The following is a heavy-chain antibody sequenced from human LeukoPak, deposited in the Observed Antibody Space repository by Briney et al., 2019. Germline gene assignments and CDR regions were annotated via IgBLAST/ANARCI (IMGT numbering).Heavy chain of an antibody. CDR2: IYYSGST. V-gene: IGHV4-59*08. CDR3: ARLTTVTYDAFDI. J-gene: IGHJ3*02. D-gene: IGHD4-17*01. Sequence: SETLSLTCTVYGGSISSYYWSWIRQPPAQGLEWIGYIYYSGSTNYNPSLKSRVTISVDTSKNQFSLKLSSVTAADTAVYYCARLTTVTYDAFDIWGQGTMVTVSS. CDR1: GGSISSYY.